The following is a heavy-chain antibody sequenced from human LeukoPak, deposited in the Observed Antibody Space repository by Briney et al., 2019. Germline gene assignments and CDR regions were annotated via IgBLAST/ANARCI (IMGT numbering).Heavy chain of an antibody. Sequence: PGGSLRLSCAASGFTFTNYLMRWVRQAPGKGLEWVSAISGSGGSTYYADSVKGRFTISRDNSKNTLYLQMNSLRAEDTAVYYCASAHTAMAHDAFDIWGQGTMVTVSS. D-gene: IGHD5-18*01. J-gene: IGHJ3*02. CDR3: ASAHTAMAHDAFDI. V-gene: IGHV3-23*01. CDR1: GFTFTNYL. CDR2: ISGSGGST.